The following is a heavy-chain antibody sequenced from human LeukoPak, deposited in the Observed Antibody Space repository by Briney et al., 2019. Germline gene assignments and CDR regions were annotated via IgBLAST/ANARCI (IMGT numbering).Heavy chain of an antibody. V-gene: IGHV5-51*01. D-gene: IGHD6-19*01. CDR2: IYPGDSEI. CDR1: GYSFTTYW. Sequence: PGASLKISCKGSGYSFTTYWIGWVRQMPGKGLEWMGIIYPGDSEIRYSPSFQGQVTISADKSINTAYLQWSSLKASDTAMYYCARHNGKYSRGWFNYDYGMDVWGKGTTVTVSP. CDR3: ARHNGKYSRGWFNYDYGMDV. J-gene: IGHJ6*04.